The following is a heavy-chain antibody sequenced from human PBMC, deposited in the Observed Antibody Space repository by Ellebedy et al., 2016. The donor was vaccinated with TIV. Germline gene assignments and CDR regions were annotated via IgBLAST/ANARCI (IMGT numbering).Heavy chain of an antibody. Sequence: ASVKVSXXASGYTFTGYYMHWVRQAPGQGLEWMGWINPNSGGTNYAQKFQGWVTMTRDTSISTAYMELSRLRSDDTAVYYCARDYYGKNWFDPWGQGTLVTVSS. V-gene: IGHV1-2*04. CDR1: GYTFTGYY. D-gene: IGHD3-10*01. CDR2: INPNSGGT. J-gene: IGHJ5*02. CDR3: ARDYYGKNWFDP.